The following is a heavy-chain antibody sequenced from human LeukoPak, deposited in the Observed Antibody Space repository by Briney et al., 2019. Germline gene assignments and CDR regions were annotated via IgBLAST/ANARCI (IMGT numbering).Heavy chain of an antibody. CDR3: ARRDPDSEGVDV. CDR2: IYYSGST. D-gene: IGHD1-26*01. V-gene: IGHV4-59*01. J-gene: IGHJ6*02. Sequence: PSETLSLTCAVYGGSFSGYYWSWIRQPPGKGLEWIGYIYYSGSTNYNPSLKSRVTISVDTSKNQFSLKLSSVTAADTAIYYCARRDPDSEGVDVWGQGTTVTVSS. CDR1: GGSFSGYY.